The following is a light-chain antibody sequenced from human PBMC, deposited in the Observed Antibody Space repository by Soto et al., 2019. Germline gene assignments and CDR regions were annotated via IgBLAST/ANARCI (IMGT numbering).Light chain of an antibody. J-gene: IGLJ1*01. V-gene: IGLV2-8*01. CDR1: SSDVGRYNH. CDR3: SAYAGSIYV. Sequence: QPVLTQPPSASGSPGQSVTISCTGTSSDVGRYNHVSWDQQHPGKAPKLIIFGVNKRPSGVPDRFSGSKSVNTASLTVSGLQAEDEADYYCSAYAGSIYVFGTGTKVTVL. CDR2: GVN.